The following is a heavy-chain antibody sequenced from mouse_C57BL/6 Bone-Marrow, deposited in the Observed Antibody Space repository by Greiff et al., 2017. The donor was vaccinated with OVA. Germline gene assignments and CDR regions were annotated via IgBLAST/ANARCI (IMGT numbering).Heavy chain of an antibody. D-gene: IGHD1-1*01. CDR3: AIQGSSYGYFDV. Sequence: QVQLQQPGAELVKPGASVKLSCKASGYTFTSYWMHWVKQRPGQGLEWIGMIHPNSGSTNYNEKFKSKATLTVDKSSSTAYMQLSSLTSEDSAVYCCAIQGSSYGYFDVWGTGTTVTVSS. CDR2: IHPNSGST. J-gene: IGHJ1*03. CDR1: GYTFTSYW. V-gene: IGHV1-64*01.